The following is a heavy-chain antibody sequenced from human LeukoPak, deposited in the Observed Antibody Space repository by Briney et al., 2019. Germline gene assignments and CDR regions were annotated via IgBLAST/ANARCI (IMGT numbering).Heavy chain of an antibody. V-gene: IGHV4-59*13. CDR1: GGPISSYY. Sequence: PSETLSLTCTVSGGPISSYYWIWIRQPPGKGLEWIGYIYYSGSTNYNPSLKSRVTISVDTSKNQFSLKLNSVTAADTAVYYCARGLWFGELYFDYWGQGTLVTVSS. CDR2: IYYSGST. D-gene: IGHD3-10*01. J-gene: IGHJ4*02. CDR3: ARGLWFGELYFDY.